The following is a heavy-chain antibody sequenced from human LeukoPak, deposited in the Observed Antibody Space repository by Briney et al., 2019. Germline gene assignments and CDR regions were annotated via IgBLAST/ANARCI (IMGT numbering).Heavy chain of an antibody. CDR1: GFTFSSYE. V-gene: IGHV3-48*03. Sequence: GGSLRLCCAASGFTFSSYEMNWVRQAPGKGLEWVSYISSSGSTIYYADSVKGRFTTSRDNAKNSLYLQMNSLRAEDTAVYYCARDLGYYDSSGYHDFDYWGQGTLVTVSS. CDR2: ISSSGSTI. D-gene: IGHD3-22*01. CDR3: ARDLGYYDSSGYHDFDY. J-gene: IGHJ4*02.